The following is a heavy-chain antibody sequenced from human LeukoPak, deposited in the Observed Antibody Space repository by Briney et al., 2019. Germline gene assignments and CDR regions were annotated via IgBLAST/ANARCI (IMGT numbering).Heavy chain of an antibody. CDR3: ARVGDHYHWYFDL. J-gene: IGHJ2*01. CDR1: GFTVSTKY. V-gene: IGHV3-53*01. CDR2: IYSGGDT. D-gene: IGHD3-10*01. Sequence: GGSLRLSCAASGFTVSTKYMNWVRQAPGKGLEWASIIYSGGDTYYADPVKGRFTISRDNSKNTLSLQMNSLRAEDTAVYYCARVGDHYHWYFDLWGRGTLVSVSS.